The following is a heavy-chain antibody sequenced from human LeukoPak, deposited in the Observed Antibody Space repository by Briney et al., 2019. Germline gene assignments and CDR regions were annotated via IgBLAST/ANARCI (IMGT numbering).Heavy chain of an antibody. V-gene: IGHV4-59*01. CDR1: GGSISSYY. CDR3: ARGRNLRYQLLRLRFDYYYYMDV. J-gene: IGHJ6*03. Sequence: PSETLSLTCTVSGGSISSYYWSWIRQPPGKGLEWIGYIYYSGSTNYNPSLKSRVTISVDTSKNQFSLKLSSVTAADTAVYYCARGRNLRYQLLRLRFDYYYYMDVWGKGTTVTVSS. D-gene: IGHD2-2*01. CDR2: IYYSGST.